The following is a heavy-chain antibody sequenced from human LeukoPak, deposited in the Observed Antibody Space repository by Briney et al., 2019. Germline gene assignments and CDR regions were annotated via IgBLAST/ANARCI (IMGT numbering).Heavy chain of an antibody. CDR2: IYSGGGT. D-gene: IGHD6-13*01. Sequence: GGSLRLSCAASGFTVGSNYMNWVRQAPGKGLEWVTVIYSGGGTYYADSVKGRFTISRDNSKNTLYLQMNSLRAEDTAMYYCASLTGYSSSWYEFDYWGQGTLVTVSS. V-gene: IGHV3-53*01. J-gene: IGHJ4*02. CDR1: GFTVGSNY. CDR3: ASLTGYSSSWYEFDY.